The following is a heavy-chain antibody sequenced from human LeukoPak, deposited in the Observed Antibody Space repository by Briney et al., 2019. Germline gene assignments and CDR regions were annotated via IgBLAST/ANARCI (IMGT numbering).Heavy chain of an antibody. V-gene: IGHV4-4*07. D-gene: IGHD3-10*01. CDR1: GGSISSYY. CDR2: IYNSGST. CDR3: ARGRGVYYYYYMDV. J-gene: IGHJ6*03. Sequence: SETLSLTGTVSGGSISSYYWIWIRQPAGKGLEWIGRIYNSGSTNYNPSLKSRVTMSVDTSKNQFSLKLSSGTAADTAVYYCARGRGVYYYYYMDVWGKGTTVTVSS.